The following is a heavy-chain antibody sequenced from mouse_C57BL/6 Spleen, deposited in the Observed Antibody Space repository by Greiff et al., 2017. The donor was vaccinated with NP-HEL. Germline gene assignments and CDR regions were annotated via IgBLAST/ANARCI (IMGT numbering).Heavy chain of an antibody. D-gene: IGHD3-2*02. V-gene: IGHV1-55*01. CDR2: IYPGSGST. Sequence: QVQLQQSGAELVKPGASVKMSCKASGYTFTSYWITWVKQRPGQGLEWIGDIYPGSGSTTYNEKFKSKATLTVDTSSSTAYLQLSSLTSEDAAVYYCARRSGYYAMDYWGQGTSVTVSS. CDR1: GYTFTSYW. J-gene: IGHJ4*01. CDR3: ARRSGYYAMDY.